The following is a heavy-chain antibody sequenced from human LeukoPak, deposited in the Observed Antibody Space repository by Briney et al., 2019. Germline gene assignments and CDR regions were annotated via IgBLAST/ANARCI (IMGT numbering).Heavy chain of an antibody. V-gene: IGHV4-39*01. CDR2: IYYSGST. Sequence: PSETLSLTCTVSGGSISSTSYYWGWIRQPPGMGLEWIGNIYYSGSTYYNPSLKSRVTISVDTSKNQFSLKLSSVTAADTAVYYCARGFRGPNFDYWGQGTLVTVSS. CDR1: GGSISSTSYY. D-gene: IGHD3-10*01. CDR3: ARGFRGPNFDY. J-gene: IGHJ4*02.